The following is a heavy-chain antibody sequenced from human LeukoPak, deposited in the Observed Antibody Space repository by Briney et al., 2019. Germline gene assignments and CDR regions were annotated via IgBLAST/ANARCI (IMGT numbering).Heavy chain of an antibody. D-gene: IGHD6-19*01. CDR1: GGSISSYY. CDR2: IYTSGST. Sequence: KSSETLSLTCTVSGGSISSYYWSWIRQPAGKGLEWIGRIYTSGSTNYNPSLKSRVTMSVDTSKNQFSLKLSSVTAADTAVYYCAREPPSYSSGWYYFDYWGQGTLVTVSS. CDR3: AREPPSYSSGWYYFDY. V-gene: IGHV4-4*07. J-gene: IGHJ4*02.